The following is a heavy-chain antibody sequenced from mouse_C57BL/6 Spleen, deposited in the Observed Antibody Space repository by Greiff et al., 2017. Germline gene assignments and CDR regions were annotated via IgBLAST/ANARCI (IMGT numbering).Heavy chain of an antibody. CDR3: TSLYSNYEMDY. CDR1: GFNIKDDY. CDR2: IDPENGDT. Sequence: VQLQQSGAELVRPGASVKLSCTASGFNIKDDYMHWVKQRPEQGLEWIGWIDPENGDTEYASKFQGKATITADTSSNTAYLQLSSLTSEDTAVYYCTSLYSNYEMDYWGQGTSVTVSS. D-gene: IGHD2-5*01. J-gene: IGHJ4*01. V-gene: IGHV14-4*01.